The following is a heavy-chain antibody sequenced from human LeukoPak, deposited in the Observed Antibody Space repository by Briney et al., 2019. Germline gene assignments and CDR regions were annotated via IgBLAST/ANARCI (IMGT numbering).Heavy chain of an antibody. CDR2: ISWNSGSI. J-gene: IGHJ4*02. CDR1: GFTFDDYA. V-gene: IGHV3-9*01. CDR3: AKDEWLQFAGPLGY. D-gene: IGHD5-24*01. Sequence: GGSLRLSCAASGFTFDDYAMHWVRRAPGKGLEWVSGISWNSGSIGYADSVKGRFTISRDNAKNSLYLQMNSLRAEDTALYYCAKDEWLQFAGPLGYWGQGTLVTVSS.